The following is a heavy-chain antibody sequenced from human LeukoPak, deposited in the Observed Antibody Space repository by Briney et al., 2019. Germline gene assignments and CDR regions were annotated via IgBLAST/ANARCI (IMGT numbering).Heavy chain of an antibody. J-gene: IGHJ4*02. Sequence: GGSLRLSCAASGFTSDDYAMHWVRQAPGKGLEWVSGISWNSGSVGYADSVKGRFTIARDNAKNSVYLEMNSLRADDTAVYYCARSARLMKGVVEVTALDDWGQGTLVTVSS. D-gene: IGHD3-3*01. CDR2: ISWNSGSV. V-gene: IGHV3-9*02. CDR1: GFTSDDYA. CDR3: ARSARLMKGVVEVTALDD.